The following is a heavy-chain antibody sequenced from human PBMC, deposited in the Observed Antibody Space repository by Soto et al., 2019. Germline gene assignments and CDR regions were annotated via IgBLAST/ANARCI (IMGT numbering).Heavy chain of an antibody. J-gene: IGHJ4*02. CDR1: SDSVGSSGFY. CDR2: ISYSGST. Sequence: QLQLQESGPGLVKPSETLSLTCAVSSDSVGSSGFYWGWIRQPPGKGLEWIGSISYSGSTYYNPSLKSRITIFVDTSRNQFSLELGFGTAAGTAVYYCCRVGCRWGGYFESWGQGTLVTVSS. CDR3: CRVGCRWGGYFES. V-gene: IGHV4-39*01. D-gene: IGHD3-16*01.